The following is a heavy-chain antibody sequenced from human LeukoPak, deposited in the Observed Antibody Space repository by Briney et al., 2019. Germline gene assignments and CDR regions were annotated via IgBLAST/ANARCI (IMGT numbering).Heavy chain of an antibody. Sequence: NSSETLCSPFTVSGASFSSTGSFWDWIRQAPGKGLEWIGTISSSGNTYYNPSLKSRVTMSVDTSKNQFSLKLTSVTAADTTVYYWTERACGTYYRFYCWVQGTLVTVSS. CDR1: GASFSSTGSF. D-gene: IGHD1-26*01. CDR2: ISSSGNT. V-gene: IGHV4-39*01. J-gene: IGHJ4*02. CDR3: TERACGTYYRFYC.